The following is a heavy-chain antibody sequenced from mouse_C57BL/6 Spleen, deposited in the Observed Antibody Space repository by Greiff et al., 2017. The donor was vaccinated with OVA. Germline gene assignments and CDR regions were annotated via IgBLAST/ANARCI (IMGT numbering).Heavy chain of an antibody. Sequence: QVQLQQPGAELVRPGSSVKLSCKASGYTFTSYWMDWVKQRPGQGLEWIGNIYPSDSETHYNQKFKDKATLTADKSSSTAYMQLSSLTSEDSAVYYCARHEGDFDYWGQGTTLTVSS. V-gene: IGHV1-61*01. J-gene: IGHJ2*01. CDR1: GYTFTSYW. CDR2: IYPSDSET. CDR3: ARHEGDFDY.